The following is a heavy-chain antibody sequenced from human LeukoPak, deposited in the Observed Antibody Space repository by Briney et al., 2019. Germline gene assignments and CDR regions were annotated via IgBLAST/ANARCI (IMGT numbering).Heavy chain of an antibody. CDR1: GGSISSYY. Sequence: SETLSLTCTVSGGSISSYYWSWIRQPPGKGLEWIGYIYYSGSTNYNPSLKSRVTISVDTSKNQFSLKLSSVTAADTAVYYCARHSYYYDSSGYPPFDPWGQGTLVTVSS. V-gene: IGHV4-59*08. CDR3: ARHSYYYDSSGYPPFDP. D-gene: IGHD3-22*01. J-gene: IGHJ5*02. CDR2: IYYSGST.